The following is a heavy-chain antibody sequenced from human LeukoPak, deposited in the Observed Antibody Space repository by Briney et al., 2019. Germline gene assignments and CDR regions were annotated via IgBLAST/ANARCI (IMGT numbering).Heavy chain of an antibody. CDR3: ARVEPAKYCTNGVCYPFDY. V-gene: IGHV1-18*01. CDR2: ISAYNGNT. D-gene: IGHD2-8*01. CDR1: GCTFTSYV. Sequence: APVKVSCKASGCTFTSYVISWVRQAPGQGLEWMGWISAYNGNTNYAQKLQGRVTMTTDTSTSTAYMELRSLRSDDTAVYYCARVEPAKYCTNGVCYPFDYWGQGTLVTVSS. J-gene: IGHJ4*02.